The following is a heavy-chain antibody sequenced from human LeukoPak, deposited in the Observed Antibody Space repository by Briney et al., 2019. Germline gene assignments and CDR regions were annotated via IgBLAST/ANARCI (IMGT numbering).Heavy chain of an antibody. D-gene: IGHD3-10*01. CDR2: IYYSGST. Sequence: SETLSLTCTASGGSISSYYWGWIRQPPGKGLEWIGSIYYSGSTYYNPSLKSRVTISVDTSKNQFSLKLSSVTAADTAVYYCARDLGGSGSFVDYWGQGTLVTVSS. V-gene: IGHV4-39*07. J-gene: IGHJ4*02. CDR3: ARDLGGSGSFVDY. CDR1: GGSISSYY.